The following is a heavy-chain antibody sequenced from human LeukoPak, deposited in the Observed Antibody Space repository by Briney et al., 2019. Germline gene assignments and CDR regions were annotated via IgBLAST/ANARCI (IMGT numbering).Heavy chain of an antibody. CDR2: IYYSGST. CDR3: ARVVRTYVTGFFDI. D-gene: IGHD2-2*01. CDR1: GGSISSYY. Sequence: SETLSLTCTVSGGSISSYYWSWIRQPPGKGLEWIGYIYYSGSTNYNPSLKSRVTISVDTSKSQFSLKLSSVTAADTAVYYCARVVRTYVTGFFDIWGQGTMVTVSS. V-gene: IGHV4-59*01. J-gene: IGHJ3*02.